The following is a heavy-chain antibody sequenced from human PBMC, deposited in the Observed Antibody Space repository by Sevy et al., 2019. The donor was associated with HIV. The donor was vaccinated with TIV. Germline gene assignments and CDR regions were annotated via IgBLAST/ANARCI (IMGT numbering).Heavy chain of an antibody. CDR1: GGTFSSYA. CDR2: IIPIFGTA. V-gene: IGHV1-69*13. CDR3: AGVVHLRFLEWLPPYYYYGMDV. Sequence: ASVKVSCKASGGTFSSYAISWVRQAPGQGLEWMGGIIPIFGTANYAQKFQGRVTITADESTGTAYMELSSLGSEDTAVYYCAGVVHLRFLEWLPPYYYYGMDVWGQGTTVTVSS. D-gene: IGHD3-3*01. J-gene: IGHJ6*02.